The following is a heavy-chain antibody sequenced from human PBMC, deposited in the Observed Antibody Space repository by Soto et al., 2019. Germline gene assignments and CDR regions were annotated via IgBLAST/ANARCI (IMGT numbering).Heavy chain of an antibody. CDR3: ARHSHTSHWKEYFDY. Sequence: QLQLQESGPGLVKPSETLSLTCTVSGGSISSSTYYWGWIRQPPGKGLEWIGSIYYSGSTYYNPSLKSRVTISIDTSKNQFSLDLNSVTAADASLYYCARHSHTSHWKEYFDYWGQGTLVTVSS. CDR2: IYYSGST. D-gene: IGHD1-1*01. V-gene: IGHV4-39*01. CDR1: GGSISSSTYY. J-gene: IGHJ4*02.